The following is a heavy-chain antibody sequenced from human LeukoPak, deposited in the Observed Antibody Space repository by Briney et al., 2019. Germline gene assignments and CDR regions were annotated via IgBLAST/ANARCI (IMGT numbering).Heavy chain of an antibody. CDR1: GFTFSSYG. D-gene: IGHD5-18*01. Sequence: PGGTLRLSCAASGFTFSSYGMSWVRQAPGKGLEWVSAISGSGGSTYYADSVKGRFTISRDNSKNTLYLQMNSLRVEDTAVYYCARGYTYGSIDYWGQGTLVTVSS. J-gene: IGHJ4*02. CDR3: ARGYTYGSIDY. CDR2: ISGSGGST. V-gene: IGHV3-23*01.